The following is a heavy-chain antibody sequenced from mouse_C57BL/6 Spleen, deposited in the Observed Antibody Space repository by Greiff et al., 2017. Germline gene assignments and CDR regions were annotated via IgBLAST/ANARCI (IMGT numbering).Heavy chain of an antibody. J-gene: IGHJ4*01. Sequence: QVQLKQSGAELVKPGASVKISCKASGYAFSSYWMNWVKQRPGKGLEWIGQIYPGDGDTNYNGKFKGKATLTADKSSSTAYMQLSSLTSEDSAVYFCARSGLHYYAMDYWGQGTSVTVSS. CDR3: ARSGLHYYAMDY. V-gene: IGHV1-80*01. CDR1: GYAFSSYW. D-gene: IGHD3-1*01. CDR2: IYPGDGDT.